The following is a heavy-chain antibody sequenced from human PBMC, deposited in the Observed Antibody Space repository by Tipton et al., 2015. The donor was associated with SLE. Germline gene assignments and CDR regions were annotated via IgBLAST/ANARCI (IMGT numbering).Heavy chain of an antibody. J-gene: IGHJ4*02. D-gene: IGHD1-26*01. CDR3: ARGLVGAMDY. Sequence: GSLRLSCAGSGFTFSSYWMSWVRQAPGKGLEWVSSISSSSSHIYYADSVKGRLTISRDNAKNSLYLQMNSLRAEDTAVYYCARGLVGAMDYWGQGTLVTVSS. V-gene: IGHV3-21*01. CDR2: ISSSSSHI. CDR1: GFTFSSYW.